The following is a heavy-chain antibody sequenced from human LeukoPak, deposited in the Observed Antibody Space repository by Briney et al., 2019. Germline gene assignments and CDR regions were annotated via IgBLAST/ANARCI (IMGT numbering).Heavy chain of an antibody. CDR1: GFTFSSYA. Sequence: GGSLRLSCAASGFTFSSYAMSWVRQAPGKGLEWVSAISGSGGSTYYADSVEGRFTISRDNSKNTLYLQMNSLRAEDTAVYYCAKGPVVIAAAGTGYWGQGTLVTVSS. J-gene: IGHJ4*02. CDR3: AKGPVVIAAAGTGY. D-gene: IGHD6-13*01. CDR2: ISGSGGST. V-gene: IGHV3-23*01.